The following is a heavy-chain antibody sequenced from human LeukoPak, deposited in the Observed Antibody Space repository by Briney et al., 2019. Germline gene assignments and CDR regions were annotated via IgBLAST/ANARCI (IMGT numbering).Heavy chain of an antibody. V-gene: IGHV4-34*01. J-gene: IGHJ5*02. CDR1: GGSFSGYY. D-gene: IGHD4-17*01. Sequence: PSETLSLTCAVYGGSFSGYYWSWIRQPPGKGLEWIGEINHSGSTNYNPSLKSRVTISIDTSKNQFSLKLGSVTAADTAVYYCARDFDYEGVDPWGQGTLVTVSS. CDR3: ARDFDYEGVDP. CDR2: INHSGST.